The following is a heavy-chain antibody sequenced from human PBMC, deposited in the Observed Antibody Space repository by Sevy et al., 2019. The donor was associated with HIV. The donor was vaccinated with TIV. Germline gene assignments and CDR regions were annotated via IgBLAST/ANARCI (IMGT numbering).Heavy chain of an antibody. Sequence: GGSLRLSCAASGFTFSSYAMHWVRQAPGKGLEWVAVISYDGSNKYYADSVKGRFTISRDNSKNTLYLQMNSLRAEDTAVYYCAREVAYYGSGTYHYGMDVLGQGTTVTVSS. V-gene: IGHV3-30-3*01. D-gene: IGHD3-10*01. CDR1: GFTFSSYA. CDR3: AREVAYYGSGTYHYGMDV. CDR2: ISYDGSNK. J-gene: IGHJ6*02.